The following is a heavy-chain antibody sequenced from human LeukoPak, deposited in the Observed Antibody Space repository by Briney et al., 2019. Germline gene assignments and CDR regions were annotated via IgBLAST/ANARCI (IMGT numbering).Heavy chain of an antibody. CDR3: ARSTQASSTSFDY. Sequence: PSETLSLTCTVSGGSITNYYWSWIRQPPGKGLEYIGFIYHSGSTNYNPSLKSRVTMSVDKSKNQCSLRLISVTAADTAIYFCARSTQASSTSFDYWGQGTLVTVSS. D-gene: IGHD6-6*01. J-gene: IGHJ4*02. CDR1: GGSITNYY. V-gene: IGHV4-59*01. CDR2: IYHSGST.